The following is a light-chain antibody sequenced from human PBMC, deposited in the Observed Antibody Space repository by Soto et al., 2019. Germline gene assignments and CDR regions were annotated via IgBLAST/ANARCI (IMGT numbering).Light chain of an antibody. CDR1: QGVSRK. CDR3: QQYNSYGT. V-gene: IGKV3-15*01. J-gene: IGKJ1*01. CDR2: GAS. Sequence: IMTQSPATLSVAPGERVTFSCGASQGVSRKLAWYQHKPGQAPRLLISGASTGATGIPARFSGSGSGTEFTLTISSLQSDDFATYYCQQYNSYGTFGQGTKVDIK.